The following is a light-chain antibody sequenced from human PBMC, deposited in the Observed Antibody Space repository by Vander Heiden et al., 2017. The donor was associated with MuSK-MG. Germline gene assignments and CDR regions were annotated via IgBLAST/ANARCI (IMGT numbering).Light chain of an antibody. CDR3: QSYDSSLSVV. CDR1: SSNIGAGYD. J-gene: IGLJ2*01. CDR2: GNS. V-gene: IGLV1-40*01. Sequence: QSVLTQPPSVSGAPGQRVTISCTGSSSNIGAGYDVNWYQQLPGTAPKLLIYGNSKRPAGVPDRFSGSKSGTSASLAITGLQAEDDAYYYCQSYDSSLSVVFGGGTKLTVL.